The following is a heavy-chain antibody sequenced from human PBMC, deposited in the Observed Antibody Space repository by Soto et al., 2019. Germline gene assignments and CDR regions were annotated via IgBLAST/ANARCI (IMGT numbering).Heavy chain of an antibody. V-gene: IGHV1-18*01. CDR1: GYTFTSYG. CDR3: ARDQMTTFPSPIDY. Sequence: ASVKVSCKASGYTFTSYGISWVRQAPGQGLEWMGWISAYNGNTNYVQKLQGRVTMTTDTSTSTAYMELRSLRSDDTAVYFCARDQMTTFPSPIDYWGPGTLVTVSS. CDR2: ISAYNGNT. D-gene: IGHD3-16*01. J-gene: IGHJ4*02.